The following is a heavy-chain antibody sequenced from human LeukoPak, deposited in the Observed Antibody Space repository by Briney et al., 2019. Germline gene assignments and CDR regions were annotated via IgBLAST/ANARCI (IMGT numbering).Heavy chain of an antibody. CDR1: GFTFSSYA. Sequence: GGALRLSCAASGFTFSSYAMSWVRQAPGKGREWVSAISGSGGSTYYADSLRGRVTLSRDNSKNTLYLKKNSPRAQNTPLYYSSKIAVANNVVDYWGQGTLVTVSS. V-gene: IGHV3-23*01. CDR2: ISGSGGST. CDR3: SKIAVANNVVDY. J-gene: IGHJ4*02. D-gene: IGHD6-19*01.